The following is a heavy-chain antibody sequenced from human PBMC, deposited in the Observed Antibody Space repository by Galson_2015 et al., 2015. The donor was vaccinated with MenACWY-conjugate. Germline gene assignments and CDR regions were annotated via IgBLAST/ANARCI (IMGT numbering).Heavy chain of an antibody. V-gene: IGHV5-51*01. Sequence: QSGAEVKQPGESLKISCMGSGYYFTSYWIAWVRQIPGKGLEWMGLISPGDSNTRYSPSFQGQVTISADKSISTAYLQWSSLKASDTAMYYCARHPPGGRGMDVWGQGTTVTVSS. J-gene: IGHJ6*02. CDR3: ARHPPGGRGMDV. D-gene: IGHD1-26*01. CDR1: GYYFTSYW. CDR2: ISPGDSNT.